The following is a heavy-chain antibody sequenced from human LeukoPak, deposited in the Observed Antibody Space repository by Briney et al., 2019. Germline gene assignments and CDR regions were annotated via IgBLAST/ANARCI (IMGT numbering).Heavy chain of an antibody. D-gene: IGHD3-22*01. CDR2: IYYSGST. CDR1: GGSISSYY. J-gene: IGHJ4*02. Sequence: SETLSLTCTVSGGSISSYYWSWIRQPPGEGLEWIGYIYYSGSTNYNPSLKSRVTISVDTSKNQFSLKLSSVTAADTAVYYCASYSYYYDSSGYFDYWGQGTLVTVSS. CDR3: ASYSYYYDSSGYFDY. V-gene: IGHV4-59*01.